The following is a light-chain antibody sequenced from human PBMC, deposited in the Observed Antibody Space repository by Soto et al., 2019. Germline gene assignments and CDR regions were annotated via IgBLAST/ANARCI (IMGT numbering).Light chain of an antibody. CDR1: SSDVGAYNY. CDR3: TSYTSSDTLV. Sequence: QSAMTQPASVSGSPGQSITISCTGTSSDVGAYNYVSWYQQPPGEAPKLMIYEVTDRPSGVSNRFSGSKSGNTASLTISGLQAEVEPDYYCTSYTSSDTLVFGTGTKVTVL. J-gene: IGLJ1*01. CDR2: EVT. V-gene: IGLV2-14*01.